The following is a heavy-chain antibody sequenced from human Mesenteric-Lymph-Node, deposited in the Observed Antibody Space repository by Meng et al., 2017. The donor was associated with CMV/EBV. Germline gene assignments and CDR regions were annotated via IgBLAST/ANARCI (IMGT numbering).Heavy chain of an antibody. Sequence: FTFSSYWMTWVRQAPGKGPEWVANINQDGSEIAYVDSVRGRFTISRDNAKNSLYLQMHSLRAEDTAVYYCARDAKVGTSMYWYFDLWGRGTLVTVSS. J-gene: IGHJ2*01. CDR1: FTFSSYW. D-gene: IGHD1-14*01. V-gene: IGHV3-7*01. CDR3: ARDAKVGTSMYWYFDL. CDR2: INQDGSEI.